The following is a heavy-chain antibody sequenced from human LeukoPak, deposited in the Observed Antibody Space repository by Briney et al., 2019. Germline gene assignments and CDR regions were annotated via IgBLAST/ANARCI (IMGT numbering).Heavy chain of an antibody. CDR2: INPNSGGT. D-gene: IGHD6-19*01. CDR3: ASLRYSGGWYYRENDAFDI. V-gene: IGHV1-2*06. J-gene: IGHJ3*02. Sequence: GASVKVSCKASGGTFSSYAISWVRQAPGQGLEWMGRINPNSGGTNYAQKFQGRVTMTRDTSISTAYMELSRLRSDDTAVYYCASLRYSGGWYYRENDAFDIWGQGTMVTVSS. CDR1: GGTFSSYA.